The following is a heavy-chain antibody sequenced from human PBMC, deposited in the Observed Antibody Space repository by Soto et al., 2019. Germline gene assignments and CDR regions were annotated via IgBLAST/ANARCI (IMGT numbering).Heavy chain of an antibody. CDR3: AKALTVTTNSGLDY. J-gene: IGHJ4*02. CDR1: GFTFDDYA. Sequence: GGSLRLSCAASGFTFDDYAMHWVRQAPGKGLEWVSGISWNSGSIGYADSVKGRFTISRDNAKNSLYLQMNSLRAEDTALYYCAKALTVTTNSGLDYWGQGT. D-gene: IGHD4-17*01. V-gene: IGHV3-9*01. CDR2: ISWNSGSI.